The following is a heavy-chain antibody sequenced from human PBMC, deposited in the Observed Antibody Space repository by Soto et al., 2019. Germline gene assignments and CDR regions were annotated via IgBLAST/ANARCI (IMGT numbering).Heavy chain of an antibody. J-gene: IGHJ3*02. CDR2: IYYRGMT. CDR1: GASISSGVFY. CDR3: ARAQARNGYGQSFDI. V-gene: IGHV4-30-4*01. Sequence: QVHLLESGPGLVKPSQTLSLTCTVSGASISSGVFYWSWIRQTPGKGLEWIGNIYYRGMTNYNPSLKSQPTISPHASRNLFSLNLTSVTAADTAVYFCARAQARNGYGQSFDIWCQGSLVTVSS. D-gene: IGHD5-18*01.